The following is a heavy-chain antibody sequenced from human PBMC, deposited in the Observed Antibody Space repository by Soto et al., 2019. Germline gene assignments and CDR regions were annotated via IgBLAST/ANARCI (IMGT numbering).Heavy chain of an antibody. Sequence: ASVKVSCKAFGYTFIRYYMHWVRQAPGQGLEWMGIIDPSGGSTSYAQKFQGRVTMTRDTSATTVYMELSSLRSEDTAVYYCAKVYDSSGYYPFDYWGQG. CDR1: GYTFIRYY. CDR2: IDPSGGST. CDR3: AKVYDSSGYYPFDY. J-gene: IGHJ4*02. V-gene: IGHV1-46*01. D-gene: IGHD3-22*01.